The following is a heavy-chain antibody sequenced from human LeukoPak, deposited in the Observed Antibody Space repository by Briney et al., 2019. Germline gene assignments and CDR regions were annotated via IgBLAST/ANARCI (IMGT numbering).Heavy chain of an antibody. D-gene: IGHD1-1*01. V-gene: IGHV1-2*02. CDR3: ARDPPGTTAFDL. J-gene: IGHJ3*01. CDR2: INPKSDGT. Sequence: ASVKVSCKASGYTFTSYYMHWVWQAPGQGLEWMGWINPKSDGTKYAQNFQGRVTMTWDTSISTAYMEVSRLTSDDTAMFYCARDPPGTTAFDLWGQGTMVTVSS. CDR1: GYTFTSYY.